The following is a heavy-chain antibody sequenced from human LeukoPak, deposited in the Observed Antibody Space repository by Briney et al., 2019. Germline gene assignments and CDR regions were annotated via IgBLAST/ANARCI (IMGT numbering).Heavy chain of an antibody. J-gene: IGHJ6*02. CDR1: GYTFSSYG. V-gene: IGHV1-18*01. CDR2: ISVYNGNT. D-gene: IGHD3-3*01. Sequence: GASVKVSCKASGYTFSSYGISWVRQAPGQGLEWMGWISVYNGNTNYAQKLQDRVTMTTDTSTSTAYMELRSLRSDDTAVYYCASSPRWVNDFWSGYYTGTGYYYGMDVWGQGTTVTVSS. CDR3: ASSPRWVNDFWSGYYTGTGYYYGMDV.